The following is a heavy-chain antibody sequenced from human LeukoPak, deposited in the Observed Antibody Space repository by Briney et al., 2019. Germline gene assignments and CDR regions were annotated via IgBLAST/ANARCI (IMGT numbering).Heavy chain of an antibody. Sequence: SETLSLTCSVSGDSISTYHWSWIRQAPGKGLEWIGSMSYTGSTDYNPSVKSRVTISVDSSKNQFSLKLSSLTAADTAVYHCARLSSSAWNSFDFWSQGTLVTVSS. J-gene: IGHJ4*02. CDR3: ARLSSSAWNSFDF. CDR2: MSYTGST. CDR1: GDSISTYH. V-gene: IGHV4-59*08. D-gene: IGHD2-2*01.